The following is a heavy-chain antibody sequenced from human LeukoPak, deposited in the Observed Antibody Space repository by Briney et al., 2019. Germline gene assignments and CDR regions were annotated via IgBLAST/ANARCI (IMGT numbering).Heavy chain of an antibody. V-gene: IGHV1-2*02. CDR2: INPNSGGT. CDR3: ARRVAGTPLTDY. D-gene: IGHD6-19*01. Sequence: GASVKVSCKSSGYTFTGYFVHWVRQAPGQGLEWMGWINPNSGGTNYAQKFQGRVTMTRDTSISIAYMELSRLRSDDMAVYYCARRVAGTPLTDYWGQGTLVTVSS. CDR1: GYTFTGYF. J-gene: IGHJ4*02.